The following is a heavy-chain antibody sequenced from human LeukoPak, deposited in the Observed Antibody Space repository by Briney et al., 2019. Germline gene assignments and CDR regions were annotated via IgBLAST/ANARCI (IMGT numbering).Heavy chain of an antibody. J-gene: IGHJ4*02. CDR3: ARASSRFDY. V-gene: IGHV4-30-2*01. CDR1: GGSISSGGYS. Sequence: NASQTLSLTCAVSGGSISSGGYSWSWIRQPPGKGLEWIGYIYHSGSTYYNPSLKSRVTISVDRSKNQFSLKLSSVTAADTAVYYCARASSRFDYWGQGTLVTVSS. CDR2: IYHSGST. D-gene: IGHD6-13*01.